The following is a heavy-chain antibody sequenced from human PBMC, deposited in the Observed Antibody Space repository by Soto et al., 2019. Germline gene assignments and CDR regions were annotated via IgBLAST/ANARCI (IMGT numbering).Heavy chain of an antibody. CDR1: GGSISSYY. V-gene: IGHV4-59*01. J-gene: IGHJ5*02. Sequence: SETLSLTCTVSGGSISSYYWSWIRQPPGKGLEWIGYIYYSGSTNYNPSLKSRVTISVDTSKSQFSLKLSSVTAADTAVYYCARDGYDFWSGNNWFDPWGQGTLVTVSS. CDR3: ARDGYDFWSGNNWFDP. D-gene: IGHD3-3*01. CDR2: IYYSGST.